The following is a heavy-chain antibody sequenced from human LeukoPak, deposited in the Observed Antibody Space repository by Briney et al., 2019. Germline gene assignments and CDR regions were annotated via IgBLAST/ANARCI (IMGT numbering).Heavy chain of an antibody. CDR3: ARDRGDEAGSPEFDY. CDR1: GGSISSYY. V-gene: IGHV4-59*01. J-gene: IGHJ4*02. Sequence: KSSETLSLTCTVSGGSISSYYWSWIRQPPGKGLEWIGYIYYSGSTNYNPSLKSRVTISVDTSKNQFSLKLSSVTAADTAVYYCARDRGDEAGSPEFDYWGQGTLVTVSS. CDR2: IYYSGST.